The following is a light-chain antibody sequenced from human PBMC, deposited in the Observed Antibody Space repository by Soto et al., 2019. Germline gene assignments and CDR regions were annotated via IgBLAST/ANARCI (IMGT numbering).Light chain of an antibody. V-gene: IGKV1-39*01. CDR1: QGISSW. CDR2: AAS. Sequence: DIQMTQSPSTLSASLGDRVTITCRASQGISSWLAWYQQKPGKAPKLLIYAASSLQSGVPTRFSGSGSGTDFTLTISSLQPEDFATYFCQQTFTTPRSITFGQGTRLEIK. J-gene: IGKJ5*01. CDR3: QQTFTTPRSIT.